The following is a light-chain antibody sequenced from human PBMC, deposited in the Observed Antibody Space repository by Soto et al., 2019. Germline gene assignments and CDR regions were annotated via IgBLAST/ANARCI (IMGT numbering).Light chain of an antibody. Sequence: EIVMTKSPATLSVSPEEGATLSCRASQSVSSKLAWYQQKPGQAPRLLIYGASTRAPGIPARFSGSGSRTEFTLILSSLQSDDASVYYCQEYNSWLSTFGQGTKVESK. J-gene: IGKJ1*01. V-gene: IGKV3-15*01. CDR1: QSVSSK. CDR3: QEYNSWLST. CDR2: GAS.